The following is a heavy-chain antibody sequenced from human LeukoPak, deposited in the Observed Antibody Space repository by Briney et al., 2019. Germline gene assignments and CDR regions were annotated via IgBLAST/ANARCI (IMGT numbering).Heavy chain of an antibody. J-gene: IGHJ4*02. CDR3: ARDTGGGWNVD. V-gene: IGHV4-61*01. Sequence: PSETLSLTCTVSGGSVSSGSYYWGWIRQPPGKGLEWIGYIYYSGSTNYNPSLKSRVTISVDTSKNQFSLKLSSVTAAATAVYYCARDTGGGWNVDWGQGTLVTVSS. D-gene: IGHD1-1*01. CDR1: GGSVSSGSYY. CDR2: IYYSGST.